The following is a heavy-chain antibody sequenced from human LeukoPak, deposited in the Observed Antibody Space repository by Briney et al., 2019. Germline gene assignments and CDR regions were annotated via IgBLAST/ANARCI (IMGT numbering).Heavy chain of an antibody. Sequence: GGSLSLSCAASGFPFSGSAMHWVRQASGKGLEWVGRIRNKANSYATAYTASVKGRFTISRDDSKNTAYLQMNSLKTEDTAVYYCTRYSSSDNWFDPWGQGTLVTVSS. CDR1: GFPFSGSA. D-gene: IGHD6-6*01. CDR3: TRYSSSDNWFDP. V-gene: IGHV3-73*01. J-gene: IGHJ5*02. CDR2: IRNKANSYAT.